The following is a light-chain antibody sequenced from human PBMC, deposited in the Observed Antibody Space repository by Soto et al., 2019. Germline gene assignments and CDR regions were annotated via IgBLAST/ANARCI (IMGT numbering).Light chain of an antibody. CDR1: QSLLHSNGYNY. V-gene: IGKV2-28*01. Sequence: DIVMTQSPLSLPVTPREPASIACRSSQSLLHSNGYNYLDWYLQTPGQSPQLLIYLVSNRASGVPGRLSGSRFGTDFTLKISRVEAEAVGVYYWMQSLQTQWPLAQRAQVDIK. J-gene: IGKJ1*01. CDR3: MQSLQTQWP. CDR2: LVS.